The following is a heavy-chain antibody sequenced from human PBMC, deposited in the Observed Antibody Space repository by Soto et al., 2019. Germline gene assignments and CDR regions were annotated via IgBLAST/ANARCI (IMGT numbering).Heavy chain of an antibody. CDR2: ILHDGSAE. J-gene: IGHJ6*02. D-gene: IGHD4-4*01. CDR3: ARSRDGYSFYFYYGMDV. V-gene: IGHV3-30*03. CDR1: GFTFTSYD. Sequence: GGSLRLSCAASGFTFTSYDMHWVRQAPGKGLEWMALILHDGSAEYYADSVKGRFTISRDNSKSTLYLQMNSLRAEDTAIYYCARSRDGYSFYFYYGMDVWGQGTTVTVSS.